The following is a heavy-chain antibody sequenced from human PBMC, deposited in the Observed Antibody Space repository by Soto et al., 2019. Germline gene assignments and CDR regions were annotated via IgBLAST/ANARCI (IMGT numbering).Heavy chain of an antibody. V-gene: IGHV1-8*01. D-gene: IGHD4-17*01. CDR1: GYTFTSYD. Sequence: ASVKVSCKSSGYTFTSYDINWVRQATGQGLEWMGWMNPNSGNTGYAQKFQGRVTMTRNTSISTVYMELSSLRSEDTAVYYCARAVRGDYNGATRDYWGQGTLVTVSS. J-gene: IGHJ4*02. CDR2: MNPNSGNT. CDR3: ARAVRGDYNGATRDY.